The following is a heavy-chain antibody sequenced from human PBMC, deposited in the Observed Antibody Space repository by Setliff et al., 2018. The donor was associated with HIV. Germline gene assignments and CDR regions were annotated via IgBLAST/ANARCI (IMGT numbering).Heavy chain of an antibody. D-gene: IGHD1-7*01. CDR1: GYSISSGYH. V-gene: IGHV4-38-2*02. CDR3: ARAALLKLPLGYYYGMDV. CDR2: VDHSGST. Sequence: SETLSLTCIVSGYSISSGYHWAWIRQPPGKGLEWIGSVDHSGSTHYTTSLKSRVTISVDTSKNQFSLKLSSVTAADTAVYYCARAALLKLPLGYYYGMDVWGQGTTVTVSS. J-gene: IGHJ6*02.